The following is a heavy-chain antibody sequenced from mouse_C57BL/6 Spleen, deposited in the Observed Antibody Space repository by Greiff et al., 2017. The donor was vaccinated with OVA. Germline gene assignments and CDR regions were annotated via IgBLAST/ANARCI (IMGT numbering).Heavy chain of an antibody. CDR3: ARLFYYDYDDGYFDV. Sequence: QVQLQQSGAELVKPGASVKISCKASGYAFSSYWMNWVKQRPGKGLEWIGQIYPGDGDTNYNGKFKGKATLTADKSSSTAYMQLSSLTSEDSAVYFCARLFYYDYDDGYFDVWGTGTTVTVSS. D-gene: IGHD2-4*01. CDR1: GYAFSSYW. J-gene: IGHJ1*03. CDR2: IYPGDGDT. V-gene: IGHV1-80*01.